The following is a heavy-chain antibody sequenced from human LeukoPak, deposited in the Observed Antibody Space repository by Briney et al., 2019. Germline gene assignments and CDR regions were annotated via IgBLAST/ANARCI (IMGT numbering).Heavy chain of an antibody. J-gene: IGHJ3*02. CDR2: INHSGST. D-gene: IGHD6-13*01. V-gene: IGHV4-34*01. CDR1: GGSFSGYY. CDR3: ARSSPDFSSLEPYAFDI. Sequence: SETLSLTCAVYGGSFSGYYWSWIRQPPGKGLEWIGEINHSGSTNYNPSLKSRVTISVDTSKNQFSLKLSSVTAADTAVYYCARSSPDFSSLEPYAFDIWGQGTMVTVSS.